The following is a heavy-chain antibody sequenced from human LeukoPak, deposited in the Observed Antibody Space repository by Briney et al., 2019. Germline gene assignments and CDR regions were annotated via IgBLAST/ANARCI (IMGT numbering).Heavy chain of an antibody. Sequence: SETLSLTCTVSGGSISSYYWSWIRQPPGKGLEWIGYIYYSGSTNYNPSLKSRVTISVDASKTQFSLKLSSVTAADTAVYYCARSSYDFGADAFDIWGQGTMVTVSS. J-gene: IGHJ3*02. V-gene: IGHV4-59*01. CDR1: GGSISSYY. CDR3: ARSSYDFGADAFDI. CDR2: IYYSGST. D-gene: IGHD4/OR15-4a*01.